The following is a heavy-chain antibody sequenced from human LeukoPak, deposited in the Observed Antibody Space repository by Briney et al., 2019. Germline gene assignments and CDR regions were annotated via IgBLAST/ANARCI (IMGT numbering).Heavy chain of an antibody. Sequence: ASETLSLTCTVSGGSMSNYWWNWVRQPPGKGLEWIGYIYYDGSTHYNPSLNSRVTISIDTSKNQFSLKLNSVTAADTAVYYCARRLCSSLTCNIGPSGNWLDPWGQGTLVTVSS. CDR2: IYYDGST. CDR1: GGSMSNYW. V-gene: IGHV4-59*08. D-gene: IGHD2-2*02. CDR3: ARRLCSSLTCNIGPSGNWLDP. J-gene: IGHJ5*02.